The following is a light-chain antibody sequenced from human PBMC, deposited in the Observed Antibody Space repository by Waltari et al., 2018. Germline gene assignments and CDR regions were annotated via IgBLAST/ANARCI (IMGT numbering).Light chain of an antibody. J-gene: IGLJ3*02. Sequence: QSVLTQPRSMSGAPGQRVTISCTGSSSNIGAGHDVHWYQVFPGTAPKLPIYGNNNRPPGVPDRFSGSKSDTSASLAIGGLQAEDEADYYCQSFDIRLSGGVVFGGGTKVTVL. CDR2: GNN. CDR1: SSNIGAGHD. CDR3: QSFDIRLSGGVV. V-gene: IGLV1-40*01.